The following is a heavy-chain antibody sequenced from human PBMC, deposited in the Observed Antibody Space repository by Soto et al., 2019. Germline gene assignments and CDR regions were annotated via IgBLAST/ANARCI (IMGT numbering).Heavy chain of an antibody. CDR3: ARGPRITMVRGVPLDY. V-gene: IGHV3-33*01. D-gene: IGHD3-10*01. J-gene: IGHJ4*02. CDR2: IWYDGSNK. CDR1: GFTFSSYG. Sequence: GGSLRLSCAASGFTFSSYGMHWVRQAPGKGLEWVAVIWYDGSNKYYADSVKGRFTISRDNSKNTLYLQMNSLRAEDTAVYYCARGPRITMVRGVPLDYWGQGTLVTVSS.